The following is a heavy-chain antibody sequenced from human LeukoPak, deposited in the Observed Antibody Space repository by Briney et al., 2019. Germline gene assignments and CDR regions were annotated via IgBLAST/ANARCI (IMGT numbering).Heavy chain of an antibody. J-gene: IGHJ3*02. Sequence: PGGSLRLSCAASGFTFSSYGMHWVRQAPGKGLEWVAVISYDGSNNYYADSVKGRFTISRDNSKNTLYLQMNSLRAEDTAVYYCAKDLQNFYYYGSVDAFDIWGQGTMVTVSS. CDR1: GFTFSSYG. D-gene: IGHD3-10*01. CDR3: AKDLQNFYYYGSVDAFDI. V-gene: IGHV3-30*18. CDR2: ISYDGSNN.